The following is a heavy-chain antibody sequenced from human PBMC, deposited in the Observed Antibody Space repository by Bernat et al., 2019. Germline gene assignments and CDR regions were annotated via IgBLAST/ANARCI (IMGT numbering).Heavy chain of an antibody. V-gene: IGHV3-23*01. Sequence: EVQLLESGGGLVQPGGSLRLSCAASVFTFSSYAMTWVRHAPGTGLEWVSGIGASGGSTYYADTVKCRFTMSRDNTKTTLYLQMNSLRAKDTSVYYCAKGLGGNGNYYYYMDVWGKGTTVTVSS. CDR3: AKGLGGNGNYYYYMDV. J-gene: IGHJ6*03. CDR1: VFTFSSYA. CDR2: IGASGGST.